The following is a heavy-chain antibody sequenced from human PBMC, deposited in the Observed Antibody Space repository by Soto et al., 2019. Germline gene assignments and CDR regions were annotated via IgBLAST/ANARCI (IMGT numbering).Heavy chain of an antibody. D-gene: IGHD3-22*01. CDR1: GYRFTSYW. V-gene: IGHV5-51*01. CDR3: ARKDKSGYFNGFDP. J-gene: IGHJ5*02. CDR2: IFPSDSDT. Sequence: PGESLKISCRTPGYRFTSYWIAWVRQMPGKGLEWMGIIFPSDSDTRYSPSFQGQVTISADRSTSTVFLQWASLKASDTAVYFCARKDKSGYFNGFDPWGQGTLVTVSS.